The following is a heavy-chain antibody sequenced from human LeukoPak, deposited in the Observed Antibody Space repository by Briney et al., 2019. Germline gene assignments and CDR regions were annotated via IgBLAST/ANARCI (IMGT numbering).Heavy chain of an antibody. Sequence: SETLSLTCTGSGDSISSGVNYWSWIRQHPGKGLEWIGYIYNSGSTYYNPSLKSRVTISVDTSTNQLSLKLSSVTAADTAVYYCARDLGAYGYHDYWGQGTLVTVSS. V-gene: IGHV4-31*03. J-gene: IGHJ4*02. CDR3: ARDLGAYGYHDY. CDR2: IYNSGST. CDR1: GDSISSGVNY. D-gene: IGHD5-12*01.